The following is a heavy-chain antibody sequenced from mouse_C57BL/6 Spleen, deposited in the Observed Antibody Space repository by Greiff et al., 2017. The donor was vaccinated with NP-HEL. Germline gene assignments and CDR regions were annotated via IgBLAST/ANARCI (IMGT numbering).Heavy chain of an antibody. D-gene: IGHD4-1*02. V-gene: IGHV1-66*01. J-gene: IGHJ2*01. CDR3: ARGVNWADY. CDR2: IYPGSGNT. CDR1: GYSFTSYY. Sequence: VQRVESGPELVKPGASVKISCKASGYSFTSYYIHWVKQRPGQGLEWIGWIYPGSGNTKYNEKFKGKATLTADTSSSTAYMQLSSLTSEDSAVYYCARGVNWADYWGQGTTLTVSS.